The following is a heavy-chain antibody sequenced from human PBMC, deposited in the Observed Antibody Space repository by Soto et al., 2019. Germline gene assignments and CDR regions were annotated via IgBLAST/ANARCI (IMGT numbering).Heavy chain of an antibody. CDR3: ARDRKWIQLDYYYGMDV. V-gene: IGHV4-59*12. J-gene: IGHJ6*02. D-gene: IGHD1-1*01. Sequence: SETLSLTCTVSGGSISSYYWSWIRQPPGKGLEWIGYIYYSGSTNYNPSLKSRVTISVDTSKNQFSLKLSSVTAADTAVYYCARDRKWIQLDYYYGMDVWGQGTTVTVS. CDR2: IYYSGST. CDR1: GGSISSYY.